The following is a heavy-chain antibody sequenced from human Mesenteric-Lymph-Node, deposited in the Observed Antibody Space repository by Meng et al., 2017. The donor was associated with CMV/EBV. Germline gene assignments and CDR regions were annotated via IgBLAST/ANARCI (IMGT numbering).Heavy chain of an antibody. Sequence: GGSLRLSCAASGFTFDEHAMHWVRQAPGKGLEWVSGIDWNGNIIGYADSVKGRFTISRDNAKNSLHLQMNSLRAEDTAVYYCARDDLGLVATNGGYYGMDVWGQGTTVTVSS. V-gene: IGHV3-9*01. CDR2: IDWNGNII. J-gene: IGHJ6*02. CDR1: GFTFDEHA. D-gene: IGHD5-12*01. CDR3: ARDDLGLVATNGGYYGMDV.